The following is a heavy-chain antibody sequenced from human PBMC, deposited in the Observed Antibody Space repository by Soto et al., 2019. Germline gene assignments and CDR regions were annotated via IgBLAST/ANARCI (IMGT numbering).Heavy chain of an antibody. J-gene: IGHJ6*02. CDR1: GFSLNDYT. Sequence: VGSLRLSCAASGFSLNDYTLNWVRRAPGKGLEWVSSISGSGYISYADSLRGRVTISRDNAKKSLYLQIISLRAEDAAVYYCARDCSGATCFPGMDVWGLGTTVTVSS. CDR2: ISGSGYI. V-gene: IGHV3-21*01. D-gene: IGHD2-15*01. CDR3: ARDCSGATCFPGMDV.